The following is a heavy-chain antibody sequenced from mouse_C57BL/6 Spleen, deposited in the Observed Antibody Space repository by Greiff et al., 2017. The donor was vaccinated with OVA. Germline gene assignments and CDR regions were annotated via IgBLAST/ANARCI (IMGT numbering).Heavy chain of an antibody. CDR1: GYTFTSYW. CDR2: IDPSDSYT. D-gene: IGHD1-1*01. V-gene: IGHV1-50*01. CDR3: ATTEHYAMDY. Sequence: VQLQQPGAELVKPGASVKLSCKASGYTFTSYWMQWVKQRPGQGLEWIGEIDPSDSYTNYNQKFKGKATLTVDTSSSTAYMQLSSLTSEDSAVYYCATTEHYAMDYWGQGTSVTVSS. J-gene: IGHJ4*01.